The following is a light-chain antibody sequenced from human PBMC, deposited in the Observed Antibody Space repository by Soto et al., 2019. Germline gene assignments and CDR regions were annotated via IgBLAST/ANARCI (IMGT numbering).Light chain of an antibody. CDR1: SSDVGGYNY. V-gene: IGLV2-8*01. CDR3: SSSAGSSYV. J-gene: IGLJ1*01. Sequence: QSALTQPPSASGSPGQSVTISCTGTSSDVGGYNYVSWYQQHPGKAPKLMIYEVSKRPSGVPDRFSGSKSGNTASLTVSGLQAEDEADYYCSSSAGSSYVLGTGTKVTVL. CDR2: EVS.